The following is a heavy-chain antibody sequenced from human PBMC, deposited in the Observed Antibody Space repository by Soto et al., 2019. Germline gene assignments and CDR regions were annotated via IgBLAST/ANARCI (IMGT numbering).Heavy chain of an antibody. V-gene: IGHV3-15*07. CDR2: IKSKADGGTA. D-gene: IGHD1-1*01. Sequence: PGGSLRLSCAASGFTFSNVWMNWVRQAPGKGLEWVGRIKSKADGGTADYATPVKGRFTISRDDSKNTLYLQMDSLKTEDTAVYYCTTPTGSLRYYGLDVWGQGTTVTVSS. CDR3: TTPTGSLRYYGLDV. J-gene: IGHJ6*02. CDR1: GFTFSNVW.